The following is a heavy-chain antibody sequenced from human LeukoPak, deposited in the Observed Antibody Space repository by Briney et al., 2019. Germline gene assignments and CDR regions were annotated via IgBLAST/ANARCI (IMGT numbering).Heavy chain of an antibody. CDR3: ARDRGDGYNWRYYYYMDA. V-gene: IGHV3-21*01. D-gene: IGHD5-24*01. Sequence: GGSLRLSCAASGFTFSSYSMNWVRQAPGKGLEWVSSISSSSSYISYADSVKGRFTISRDNAKNSLYLQMNSLRAEDTAMYYCARDRGDGYNWRYYYYMDAWGKGTTVTISS. CDR1: GFTFSSYS. J-gene: IGHJ6*03. CDR2: ISSSSSYI.